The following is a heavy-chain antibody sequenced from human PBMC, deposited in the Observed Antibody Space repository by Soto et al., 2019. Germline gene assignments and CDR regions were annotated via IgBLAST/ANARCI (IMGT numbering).Heavy chain of an antibody. CDR3: AKESDAFDI. V-gene: IGHV3-30*18. Sequence: QVQLVESGGGVVQPGRSLRLSCAASGFTFSSYVMHWVRQAPGKGLEWVALIWHDGTNKYYADSVKGRFTISRDNSKNTLWLQMNSLRPEDTAVYYCAKESDAFDIWGQGTMVTVSS. CDR2: IWHDGTNK. CDR1: GFTFSSYV. J-gene: IGHJ3*02.